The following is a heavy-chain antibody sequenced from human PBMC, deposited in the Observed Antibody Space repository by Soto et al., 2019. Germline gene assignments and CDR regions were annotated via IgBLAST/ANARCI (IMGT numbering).Heavy chain of an antibody. D-gene: IGHD5-12*01. CDR3: ARDLGSGYDPGDY. V-gene: IGHV1-69*06. Sequence: SVEVSCKTSGDILYGSAITGVRQTPGQGLEWMGGIIPIFGTTNYAQRFHGRVTITADKSTSTVYMELYSLKSEDTAVYYCARDLGSGYDPGDYWGQGTLVTVSS. J-gene: IGHJ4*02. CDR1: GDILYGSA. CDR2: IIPIFGTT.